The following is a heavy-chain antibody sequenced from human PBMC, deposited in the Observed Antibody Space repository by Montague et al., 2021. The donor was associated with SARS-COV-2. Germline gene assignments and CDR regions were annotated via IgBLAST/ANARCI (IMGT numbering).Heavy chain of an antibody. V-gene: IGHV4-59*11. CDR2: VFSGGNS. J-gene: IGHJ3*01. CDR3: VRDLYCRSTACIGNAFDV. CDR1: GAFITSHD. Sequence: SETLSLTCTVSGAFITSHDWSWTRLHPGKGLEWIGNVFSGGNSKYKPSLKSRVTLSVATSKNQFSLKLTSVTTADTALYYCVRDLYCRSTACIGNAFDVWGQGTMVSVFS. D-gene: IGHD2-2*01.